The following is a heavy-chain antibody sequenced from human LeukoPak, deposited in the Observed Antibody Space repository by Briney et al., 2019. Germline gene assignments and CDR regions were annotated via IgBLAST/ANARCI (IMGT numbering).Heavy chain of an antibody. CDR3: AKDKGYSYGHDAFDI. J-gene: IGHJ3*02. Sequence: PGGSLRLSCAASGFTFDDYAMHWVRQAPGKGLEWVSGISWNSGSIGYADSVKGRFTISRDNAKNSLYLQMNSLRAEDTALYYCAKDKGYSYGHDAFDIWGQGTMVTVSS. CDR2: ISWNSGSI. V-gene: IGHV3-9*01. D-gene: IGHD5-18*01. CDR1: GFTFDDYA.